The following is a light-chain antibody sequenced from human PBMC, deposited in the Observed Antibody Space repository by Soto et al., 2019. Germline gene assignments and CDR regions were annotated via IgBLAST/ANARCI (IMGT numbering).Light chain of an antibody. Sequence: EIVLTQSPDTLSLSPGERATLSCRASQFFGSDYLAWYQQKPGQPPRLLIYGASRRATGIPDRFSGSGPGTDFTLTISSLEPEDFAMYYCQKYDGTGTFGQGTKVEIK. CDR2: GAS. V-gene: IGKV3-20*01. CDR1: QFFGSDY. J-gene: IGKJ1*01. CDR3: QKYDGTGT.